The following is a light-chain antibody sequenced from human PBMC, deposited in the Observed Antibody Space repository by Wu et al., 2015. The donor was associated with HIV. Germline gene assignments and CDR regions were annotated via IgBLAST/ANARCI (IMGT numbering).Light chain of an antibody. CDR2: ETS. J-gene: IGKJ5*01. Sequence: SXSISSPYVASVSTQVRPSLPRLLIYETSXRATGVPDRFDGGGSATEFTLTIARVEPEDIAVYFCQQYGHPPITFGPGTRLE. CDR1: XSISSPY. V-gene: IGKV3D-20*01. CDR3: QQYGHPPIT.